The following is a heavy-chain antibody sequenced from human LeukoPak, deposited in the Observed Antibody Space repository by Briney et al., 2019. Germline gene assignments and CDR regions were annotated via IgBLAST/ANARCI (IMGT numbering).Heavy chain of an antibody. V-gene: IGHV3-64*02. J-gene: IGHJ4*02. CDR2: ISADGGTT. CDR3: ARGRGGPPFDY. CDR1: GFSCSGYG. Sequence: GGSLRLSCAASGFSCSGYGMHWVRQAAGERLEYVSAISADGGTTYYADSVKDRFIISRDNSKNTLYLQIGSLRNEDMAVYYCARGRGGPPFDYWGQGALVTVSS.